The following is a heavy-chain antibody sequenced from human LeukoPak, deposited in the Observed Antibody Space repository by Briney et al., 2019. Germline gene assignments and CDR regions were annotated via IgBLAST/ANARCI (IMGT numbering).Heavy chain of an antibody. D-gene: IGHD2-21*02. Sequence: ASVKVSCKASGYTFTNYFVHWVRQAPGQGLEWMGIINPSGGSTRYTQKFQGRGTMTRDTSTSTVYMELSSLRSEDTAVYYCARDGDAYCSGDCYIDPWGQGTLVTVSS. J-gene: IGHJ5*02. CDR3: ARDGDAYCSGDCYIDP. CDR1: GYTFTNYF. CDR2: INPSGGST. V-gene: IGHV1-46*01.